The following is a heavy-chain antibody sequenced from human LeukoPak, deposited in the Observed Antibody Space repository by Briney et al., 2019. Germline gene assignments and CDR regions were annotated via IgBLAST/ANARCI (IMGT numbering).Heavy chain of an antibody. CDR3: AREVVIFPDYYYYGMDV. D-gene: IGHD2/OR15-2a*01. CDR2: ISRSGDTL. Sequence: GGSLRLFCAASGFPFRDYYMTWVRQAPGKGLEWISDISRSGDTLYYASSVEGGFTIARNNAKNSLFLQMNSLRADDTSVYYCAREVVIFPDYYYYGMDVWGQGTTVTVSS. CDR1: GFPFRDYY. V-gene: IGHV3-11*01. J-gene: IGHJ6*02.